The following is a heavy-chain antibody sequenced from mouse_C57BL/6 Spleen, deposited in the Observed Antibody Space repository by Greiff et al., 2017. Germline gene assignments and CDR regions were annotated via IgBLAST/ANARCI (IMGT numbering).Heavy chain of an antibody. CDR3: ARGVGRGEYYFDY. J-gene: IGHJ2*01. CDR2: IHPNSGST. D-gene: IGHD4-1*01. CDR1: GYTFTSYW. Sequence: QVQLQQPGAELVKPGASVKLSCKASGYTFTSYWMHWVKQRPGQGLEWIGMIHPNSGSTNYNEKFKSKATLTVDTSSSTAYMQLSSLTSEDSAVYYCARGVGRGEYYFDYWGQGTTLTVSS. V-gene: IGHV1-64*01.